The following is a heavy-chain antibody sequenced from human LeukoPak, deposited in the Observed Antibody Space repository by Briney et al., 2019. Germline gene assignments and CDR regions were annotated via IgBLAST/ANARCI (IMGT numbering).Heavy chain of an antibody. Sequence: GGSLRLSCAASGFTFSSYGMHWVRQAPGKGLEWVAFIRYDGSNKYYADSVKGRFTISRDNSKNTLYLQMNSLRAEDTAVYYCANFDDYLYPFDPWGQGTLVTVSS. D-gene: IGHD3-16*02. CDR1: GFTFSSYG. J-gene: IGHJ5*02. CDR3: ANFDDYLYPFDP. V-gene: IGHV3-30*02. CDR2: IRYDGSNK.